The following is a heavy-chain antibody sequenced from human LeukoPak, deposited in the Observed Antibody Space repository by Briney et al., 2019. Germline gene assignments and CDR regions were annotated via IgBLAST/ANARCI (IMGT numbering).Heavy chain of an antibody. CDR1: GFTFSSYG. J-gene: IGHJ4*02. Sequence: GGSLRLSCAASGFTFSSYGMHWVRQAPGEGLEWVAFIRYDGSNKYYADSVKGRFTISRDNSKNTLYLQMNSLRAEDTAVYYCARTQLWFGELLSLDYWGQGTLVTVSS. CDR3: ARTQLWFGELLSLDY. D-gene: IGHD3-10*01. V-gene: IGHV3-30*02. CDR2: IRYDGSNK.